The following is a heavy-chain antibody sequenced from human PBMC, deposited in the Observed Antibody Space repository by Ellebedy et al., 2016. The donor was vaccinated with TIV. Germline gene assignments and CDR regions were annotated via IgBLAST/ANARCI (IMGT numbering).Heavy chain of an antibody. V-gene: IGHV3-23*01. CDR1: GFTFTTFA. D-gene: IGHD2/OR15-2a*01. CDR2: ISGSGDGT. Sequence: PGGSLRLSCAASGFTFTTFAMSWVRQAPGKGLEWVSTISGSGDGTSYADTVKGRFTISRDNSNNRLYLQMNSLRAEDTAVYFCTRERAVRGAPAYLAYDFWGQGTLVTVSS. CDR3: TRERAVRGAPAYLAYDF. J-gene: IGHJ4*02.